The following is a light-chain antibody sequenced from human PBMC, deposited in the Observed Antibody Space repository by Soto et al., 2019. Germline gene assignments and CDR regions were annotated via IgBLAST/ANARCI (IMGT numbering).Light chain of an antibody. V-gene: IGKV1-5*01. CDR2: DAS. J-gene: IGKJ1*01. CDR1: QNMNIW. Sequence: DVQMTQSPSTLSASVGARVTITCRASQNMNIWLAWYQQKPGKAPNLLIYDASTLERGVPSRISGSGSGTEFALTISSLQPDDFGTYYCQQCHSFPWTFGQGTKVEIK. CDR3: QQCHSFPWT.